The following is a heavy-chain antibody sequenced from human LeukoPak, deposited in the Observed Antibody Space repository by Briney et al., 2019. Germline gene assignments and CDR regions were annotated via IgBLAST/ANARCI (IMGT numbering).Heavy chain of an antibody. V-gene: IGHV3-74*01. J-gene: IGHJ4*02. D-gene: IGHD2-15*01. CDR2: INSDGSST. CDR1: AFTFSSYW. CDR3: ARWVGAAGFDY. Sequence: GGSLRLSCAASAFTFSSYWMHWVRQAPGKGLVWVSRINSDGSSTSYADSVKGRFTISRDNSKNTLYLQMNSLRAEDTAVYYCARWVGAAGFDYWGQGTLVTVSS.